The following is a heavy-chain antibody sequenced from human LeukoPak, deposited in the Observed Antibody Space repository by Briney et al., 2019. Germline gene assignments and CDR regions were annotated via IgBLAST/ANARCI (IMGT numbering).Heavy chain of an antibody. CDR1: GGSINSGDYY. Sequence: SQTLSLTCTVSGGSINSGDYYWSWIRQPAGKGLEWIGRMYISGSTNYNPSLESRVTISVDTSKNQFSLKLSSVTAADTAVYYCVRASVESGGAFDIWGQGTMVTVSS. CDR2: MYISGST. D-gene: IGHD2-15*01. V-gene: IGHV4-61*02. J-gene: IGHJ3*02. CDR3: VRASVESGGAFDI.